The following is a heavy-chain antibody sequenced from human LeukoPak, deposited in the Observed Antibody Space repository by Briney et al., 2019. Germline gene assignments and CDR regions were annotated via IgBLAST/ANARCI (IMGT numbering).Heavy chain of an antibody. Sequence: PSETLSVTRTVSGGSISSSSYYWGCIRQPPGKGLEWIGSIYYSGSTYYNPSLKSRVTISVDTSKNQFSLKLSSVTAADTAVYYCARRRASSGSTTVDYWGQGTLVTVSS. CDR1: GGSISSSSYY. CDR3: ARRRASSGSTTVDY. D-gene: IGHD3-22*01. J-gene: IGHJ4*02. CDR2: IYYSGST. V-gene: IGHV4-39*01.